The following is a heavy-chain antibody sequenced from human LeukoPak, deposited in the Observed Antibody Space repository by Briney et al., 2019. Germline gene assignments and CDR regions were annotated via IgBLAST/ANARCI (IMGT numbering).Heavy chain of an antibody. CDR1: GGSISSSSYY. V-gene: IGHV4-39*01. J-gene: IGHJ4*02. D-gene: IGHD3-10*01. CDR3: ASPMVRGEIDY. Sequence: SETLSLTYTVSGGSISSSSYYWGWIRQPPGNGLEWIGSIYYSGSTYYNPSLKSRVTISVDTSKNQFSLKLSSVTAADTAVYYCASPMVRGEIDYWGQGTLVTVSS. CDR2: IYYSGST.